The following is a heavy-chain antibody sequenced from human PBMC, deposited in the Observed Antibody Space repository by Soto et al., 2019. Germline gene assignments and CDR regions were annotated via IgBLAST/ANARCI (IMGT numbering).Heavy chain of an antibody. D-gene: IGHD4-17*01. CDR3: ARHQATVTTRGLDY. Sequence: SETLSLTCTVSGGSISSYYWSWIRQPPGKGLEWIGYIHYSGTTNYNPSLKSRVTISVDTSKNQFSLKLSSVTAADTAVYYCARHQATVTTRGLDYWGQGALVTVS. V-gene: IGHV4-59*08. CDR2: IHYSGTT. J-gene: IGHJ4*02. CDR1: GGSISSYY.